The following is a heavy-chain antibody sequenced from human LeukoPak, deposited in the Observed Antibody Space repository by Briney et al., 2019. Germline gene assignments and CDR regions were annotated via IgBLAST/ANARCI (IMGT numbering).Heavy chain of an antibody. J-gene: IGHJ4*02. CDR3: ARGYCSGGSCYYFDY. CDR2: ISGSSTCT. CDR1: GFTFYDYY. D-gene: IGHD2-15*01. V-gene: IGHV3-11*06. Sequence: PGGSLRLSCAASGFTFYDYYMSWIRQAPGKGLEWISYISGSSTCTNYADSVRGRFTISRDNAKNSLYLQMNSLRAEDTAVYYCARGYCSGGSCYYFDYWGQGTLVAVSS.